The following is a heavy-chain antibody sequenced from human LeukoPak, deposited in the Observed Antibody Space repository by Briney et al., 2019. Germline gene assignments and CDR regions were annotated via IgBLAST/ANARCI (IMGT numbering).Heavy chain of an antibody. CDR2: INGSGGST. CDR1: GFTFDDYG. Sequence: GGSLRLSCAASGFTFDDYGLSWVRQAPGKGLEWVAAINGSGGSTYYADSVKGRFTISRDNYKSTLYLQMNSLRAEDTAVYYCAKGVGSFHFDYWGQGTLVTVSS. CDR3: AKGVGSFHFDY. D-gene: IGHD2-15*01. V-gene: IGHV3-23*01. J-gene: IGHJ4*02.